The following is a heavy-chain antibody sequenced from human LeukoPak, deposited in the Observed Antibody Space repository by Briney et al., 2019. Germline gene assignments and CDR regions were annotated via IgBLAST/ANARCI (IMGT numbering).Heavy chain of an antibody. V-gene: IGHV4-61*02. CDR2: IYTSGST. D-gene: IGHD6-13*01. J-gene: IGHJ4*02. CDR3: ARDRIGYSRYEFDY. Sequence: RSSETLSLTCTVSGGSISSSSYYWSWIRQPAGKGLEWIGRIYTSGSTNYNPSLKSRVTISVDTSKNQFSLKLSSVTAADTAVYYCARDRIGYSRYEFDYWGQGTLVTVSS. CDR1: GGSISSSSYY.